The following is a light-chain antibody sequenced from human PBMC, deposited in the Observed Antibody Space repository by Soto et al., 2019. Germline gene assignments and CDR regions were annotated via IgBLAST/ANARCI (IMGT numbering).Light chain of an antibody. CDR3: QQSYRTPYT. J-gene: IGKJ2*01. CDR2: TAS. Sequence: DIQMTQSPSTLSASVGDRVTITCRASQSISVWLAWYQQKPGKAPNLLIHTASRLQSGVPSRFSGSGSGTDFTLTISSLQPEDFATYYCQQSYRTPYTFGLGTKVDIK. CDR1: QSISVW. V-gene: IGKV1-5*03.